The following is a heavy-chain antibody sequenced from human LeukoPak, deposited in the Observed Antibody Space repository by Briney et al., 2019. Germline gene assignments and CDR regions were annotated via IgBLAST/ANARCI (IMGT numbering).Heavy chain of an antibody. J-gene: IGHJ5*02. Sequence: GSSVEVSCKASGGTFSSYAISWVRQAPGQGLEWMGGIIPIFGTANYAQKFQGRVTITTDESTSTAYMELSSLRSEDTAVYHCAREVGDILTGYRNWFDPWGQGTLVTVSS. D-gene: IGHD3-9*01. CDR2: IIPIFGTA. CDR1: GGTFSSYA. V-gene: IGHV1-69*05. CDR3: AREVGDILTGYRNWFDP.